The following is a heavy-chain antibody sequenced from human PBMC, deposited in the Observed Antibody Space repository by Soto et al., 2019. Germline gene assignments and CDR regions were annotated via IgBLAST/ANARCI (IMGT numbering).Heavy chain of an antibody. J-gene: IGHJ4*01. CDR2: IHNGQTT. CDR3: ARTVSGGFDY. V-gene: IGHV4-59*01. CDR1: GDSLTRNY. Sequence: QVQLQESGPGLVKPSETLSLTCTVSGDSLTRNYWSWIRQPPGKGLEWLAFIHNGQTTNYNPSLVGGVSVSVDTSKSQLSLHLISVTAADTAVYYCARTVSGGFDYWGQGILVTVSS.